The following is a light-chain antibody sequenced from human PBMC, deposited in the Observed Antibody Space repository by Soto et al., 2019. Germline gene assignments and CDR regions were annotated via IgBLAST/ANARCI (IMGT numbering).Light chain of an antibody. Sequence: QSALTQPASVSGSPGQSITISCTGTSSDVGGYQYVSWYQQHPGKAPKLMIYDVTWRPSGVSNRFSGSKSGNTASLTISGLKSEDEADYYCSSYTSSATVLFGGGTKLTVL. CDR1: SSDVGGYQY. CDR3: SSYTSSATVL. J-gene: IGLJ2*01. V-gene: IGLV2-14*01. CDR2: DVT.